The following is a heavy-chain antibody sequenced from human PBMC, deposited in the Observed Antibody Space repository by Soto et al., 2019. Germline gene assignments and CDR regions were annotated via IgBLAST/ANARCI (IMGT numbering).Heavy chain of an antibody. CDR2: INYSWST. CDR1: GDSITSYY. CDR3: PTLDGLATISYYFDF. Sequence: SEPLSLTCTVSGDSITSYYCSWIRPPPGKGQEWNGYINYSWSTNYTPALQTRVTISLDKSKSQFSLKLNSVTAADSAVYFCPTLDGLATISYYFDFWGPGALVTGSS. J-gene: IGHJ4*02. V-gene: IGHV4-59*08. D-gene: IGHD5-12*01.